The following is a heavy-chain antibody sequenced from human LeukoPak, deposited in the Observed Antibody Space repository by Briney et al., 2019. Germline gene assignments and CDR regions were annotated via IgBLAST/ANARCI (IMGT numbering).Heavy chain of an antibody. CDR3: ARGEAVYAVAEYYFDY. Sequence: GGSLRLSCAASGFTFSSYRMHWVRQAPGKGLVWVSRINSDGSSTSYADSVKGRFTISRDNAKNTLYLQMNSLRAEDTAVYYCARGEAVYAVAEYYFDYWGQGTLVTVSS. CDR2: INSDGSST. CDR1: GFTFSSYR. D-gene: IGHD6-19*01. V-gene: IGHV3-74*01. J-gene: IGHJ4*02.